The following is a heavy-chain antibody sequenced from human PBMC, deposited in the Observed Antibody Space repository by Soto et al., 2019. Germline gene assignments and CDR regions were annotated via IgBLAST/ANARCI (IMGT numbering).Heavy chain of an antibody. CDR2: ISYDGSNK. J-gene: IGHJ4*02. D-gene: IGHD5-18*01. Sequence: PGGSLRLSCAASGFTFSSYGMHWVRQAPGKGLEWVAVISYDGSNKYYADSVKGRFTISRDNSKNTLYLQMNSLRAEDTAVYYCAKDFVDTAMVHGYWGQGTLVTVSS. CDR3: AKDFVDTAMVHGY. V-gene: IGHV3-30*18. CDR1: GFTFSSYG.